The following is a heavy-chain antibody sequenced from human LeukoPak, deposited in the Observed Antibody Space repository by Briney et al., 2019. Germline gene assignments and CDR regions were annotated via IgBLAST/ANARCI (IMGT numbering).Heavy chain of an antibody. D-gene: IGHD3-10*01. J-gene: IGHJ6*03. Sequence: SETLSLTCTVSGGSMSSSSYYWGWIRQPPGKGLEWIGSIYYSGSTYYNPSLKSRVTISVDTSKNQFSLKLSSVTAADTAVYYCAGPRAGYYGAYYMDVWGKGTMVTVSS. CDR1: GGSMSSSSYY. CDR3: AGPRAGYYGAYYMDV. V-gene: IGHV4-39*01. CDR2: IYYSGST.